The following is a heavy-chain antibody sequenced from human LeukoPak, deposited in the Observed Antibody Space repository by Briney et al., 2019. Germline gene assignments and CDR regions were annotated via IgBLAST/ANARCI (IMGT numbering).Heavy chain of an antibody. V-gene: IGHV3-74*01. J-gene: IGHJ4*02. CDR2: IKSDGTT. CDR3: ARDGSYKFDY. CDR1: GFTFSSAW. Sequence: VASLRLSCAASGFTFSSAWMHWVRQTPGKGLVWVSRIKSDGTTNYADSVKGRFTISRDNAKNTLYLQMNNLRAEDTAVYYCARDGSYKFDYWGQGTLVTVSS. D-gene: IGHD1-26*01.